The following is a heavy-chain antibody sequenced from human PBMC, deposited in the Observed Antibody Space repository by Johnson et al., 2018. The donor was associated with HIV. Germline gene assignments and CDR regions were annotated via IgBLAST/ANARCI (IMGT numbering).Heavy chain of an antibody. CDR2: INWNGGTT. V-gene: IGHV3-20*04. Sequence: VQLVESGGGEVRPGGSLRLSCAASGFSFDDYGMSWVRQAAGKGLEWVSGINWNGGTTSYEDSVKGRFTTSRDNANNSLYLQMNSLRAEDTAVYYCARDGRDLATRGGFDIWGPGTVVTVSS. CDR1: GFSFDDYG. J-gene: IGHJ3*02. CDR3: ARDGRDLATRGGFDI. D-gene: IGHD5-24*01.